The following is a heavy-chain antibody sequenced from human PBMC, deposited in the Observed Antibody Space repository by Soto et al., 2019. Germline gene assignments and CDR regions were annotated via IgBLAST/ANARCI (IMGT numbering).Heavy chain of an antibody. Sequence: DKRYSPSLKSRLTITKDTSKNQVVLTMTNMDPVDTATYYCAHRLDPGIGLGWFDPWGQGTLVTVSS. V-gene: IGHV2-5*01. CDR2: DK. J-gene: IGHJ5*02. D-gene: IGHD1-1*01. CDR3: AHRLDPGIGLGWFDP.